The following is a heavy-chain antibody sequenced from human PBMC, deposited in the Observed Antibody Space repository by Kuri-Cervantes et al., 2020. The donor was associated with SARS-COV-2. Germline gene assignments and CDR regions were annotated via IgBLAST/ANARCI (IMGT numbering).Heavy chain of an antibody. CDR3: AREVLLAVGAFDI. Sequence: GESLKISCAASGFTFSSYAMTWVRQAPGKGLEWVSIISGSGTRTYYADSVKGRFTISRDNSKNTLYLQMNSLRAEDTAVYYCAREVLLAVGAFDIWGQGTMVTVSS. D-gene: IGHD2-8*02. CDR1: GFTFSSYA. J-gene: IGHJ3*02. CDR2: ISGSGTRT. V-gene: IGHV3-23*01.